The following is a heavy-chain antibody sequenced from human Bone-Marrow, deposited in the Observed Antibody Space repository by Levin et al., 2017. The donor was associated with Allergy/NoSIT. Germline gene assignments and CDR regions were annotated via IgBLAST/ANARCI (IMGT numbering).Heavy chain of an antibody. Sequence: ETLSLTCAASGFTFSSYWMTWVRQAPGKGLEWVANIKPDGSTKKYVDSMKGRFTISRDNAKNSLYLQMTSLRAEDTAVYYCARDSGSFYIDYWGQGSLVTVSS. CDR2: IKPDGSTK. D-gene: IGHD1-26*01. CDR3: ARDSGSFYIDY. J-gene: IGHJ4*02. CDR1: GFTFSSYW. V-gene: IGHV3-7*01.